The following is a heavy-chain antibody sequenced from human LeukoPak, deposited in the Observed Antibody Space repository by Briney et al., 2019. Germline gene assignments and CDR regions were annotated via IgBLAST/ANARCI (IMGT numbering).Heavy chain of an antibody. V-gene: IGHV4-59*01. CDR2: IYYSGST. CDR3: ASSYYYYGMDV. J-gene: IGHJ6*02. CDR1: GGSISSYY. Sequence: PSETLSLTCTVSGGSISSYYWSWIRQPPGKGLEWIGYIYYSGSTNCNPSLKSRVTISIDTSKNQFSLKLSSVTAADTAVYYCASSYYYYGMDVWGQGTTVTVSS.